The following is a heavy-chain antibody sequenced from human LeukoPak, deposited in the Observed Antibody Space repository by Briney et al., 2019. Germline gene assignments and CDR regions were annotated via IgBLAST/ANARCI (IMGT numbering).Heavy chain of an antibody. CDR1: GGSFSGYY. D-gene: IGHD4-17*01. J-gene: IGHJ3*02. V-gene: IGHV4-34*01. Sequence: SETLSLTCAVYGGSFSGYYWSWIRQPPGKGLEWIGEINHRGSTNYNPSLKSRVTISVDTSKNQFSLKLSSVTAADTAVYYCARDYGVSAFDIWGQGTMVTVSS. CDR3: ARDYGVSAFDI. CDR2: INHRGST.